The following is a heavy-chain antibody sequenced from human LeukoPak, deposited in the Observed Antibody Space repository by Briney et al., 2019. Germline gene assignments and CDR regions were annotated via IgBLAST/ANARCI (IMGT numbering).Heavy chain of an antibody. CDR1: GYTFTDYY. J-gene: IGHJ2*01. CDR3: ARGGPSPTTVTSNWYFDL. CDR2: IDPNSGGT. D-gene: IGHD4-11*01. V-gene: IGHV1-2*02. Sequence: ASVKVSCKASGYTFTDYYMHWVRQAPGQGLEWMGWIDPNSGGTKYAQRFQGRVTMTGDTSITTAYMELSRLRSDDTAVYYCARGGPSPTTVTSNWYFDLWGRGTLVTVSS.